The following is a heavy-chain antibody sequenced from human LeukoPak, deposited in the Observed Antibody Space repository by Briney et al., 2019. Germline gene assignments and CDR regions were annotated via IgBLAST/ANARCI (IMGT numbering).Heavy chain of an antibody. Sequence: GGYLRLSCAASGFTFSSYSMNWVRQAPGKGLEWVSSISSRSSYIYYADSVKGRFTISRDNAKNSLYLQMNSLRAEDTAVYYCARDGNGYCSGGTCYSCPDYWGQGTLVTVSS. D-gene: IGHD2-15*01. CDR2: ISSRSSYI. J-gene: IGHJ4*02. CDR1: GFTFSSYS. V-gene: IGHV3-21*01. CDR3: ARDGNGYCSGGTCYSCPDY.